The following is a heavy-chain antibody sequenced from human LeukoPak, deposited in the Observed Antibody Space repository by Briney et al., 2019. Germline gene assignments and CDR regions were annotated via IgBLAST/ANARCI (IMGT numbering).Heavy chain of an antibody. Sequence: SETLSLTCTVSGGSISSYYWSWIRQPAGKVLEWIGRIYTSGSTNYNPSLKSRVTMSVDTSKNQFSLKLSSVTAADTAVYYCARNKGRYGSGRVHFDPWGQGTLVTVSS. CDR3: ARNKGRYGSGRVHFDP. V-gene: IGHV4-4*07. D-gene: IGHD3-10*01. CDR2: IYTSGST. J-gene: IGHJ5*02. CDR1: GGSISSYY.